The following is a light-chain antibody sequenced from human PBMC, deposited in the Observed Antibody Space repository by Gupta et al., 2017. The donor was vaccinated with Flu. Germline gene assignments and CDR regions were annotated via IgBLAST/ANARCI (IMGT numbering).Light chain of an antibody. Sequence: SSVLTQPPSVSVSPVRTARIPCSGDALQKQYAYWYQQRPGQAPVLVTYKDNERPSGIPERFSGSSSGTTVTLTISGVQAEDEADYYCQSVDSSGTWVFGGGTKLTVL. V-gene: IGLV3-25*03. CDR3: QSVDSSGTWV. J-gene: IGLJ3*02. CDR2: KDN. CDR1: ALQKQY.